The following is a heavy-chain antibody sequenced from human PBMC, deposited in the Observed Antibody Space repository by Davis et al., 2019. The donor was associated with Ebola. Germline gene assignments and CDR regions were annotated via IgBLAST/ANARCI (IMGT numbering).Heavy chain of an antibody. CDR3: ARGMYSSSSWRDYGMEYGMDV. D-gene: IGHD6-6*01. Sequence: ETLSLTCAVYGGSFSGYYWSWVRQAPGKGLEWVSVIYSGGSTYYADSVKGRFTISRDNSKNTLYLQMNSLRAEDTAVYYCARGMYSSSSWRDYGMEYGMDVWGQGTTVTVSS. CDR1: GGSFSGYY. V-gene: IGHV3-53*01. J-gene: IGHJ6*02. CDR2: IYSGGST.